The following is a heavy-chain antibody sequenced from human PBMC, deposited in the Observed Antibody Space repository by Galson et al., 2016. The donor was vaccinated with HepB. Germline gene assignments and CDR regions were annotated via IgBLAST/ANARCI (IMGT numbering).Heavy chain of an antibody. V-gene: IGHV3-53*01. CDR2: SYGDGRT. CDR1: GLPVSNDY. D-gene: IGHD1-26*01. Sequence: SLRLSCAAYGLPVSNDYMSWVRQAPGKGLKWVSVSYGDGRTYYAESVKGRFTISRDTSKNTVFLQMNSLRGEDTAVYYCAKPRDSGTFPDAFDMWGQGTKVTVSS. J-gene: IGHJ3*02. CDR3: AKPRDSGTFPDAFDM.